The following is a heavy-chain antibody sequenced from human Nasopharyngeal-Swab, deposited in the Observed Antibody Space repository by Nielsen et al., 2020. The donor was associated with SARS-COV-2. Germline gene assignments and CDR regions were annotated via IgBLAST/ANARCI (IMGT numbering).Heavy chain of an antibody. J-gene: IGHJ4*02. CDR3: ARDPNYYDSSGYLDY. CDR2: IWYDGSNK. D-gene: IGHD3-22*01. Sequence: WIRQLSGKGLEWVAVIWYDGSNKYYADSVKGRFTISRDNSKNTLYLQMNSLRAEDTAVYYCARDPNYYDSSGYLDYWGQGTLVTVSS. V-gene: IGHV3-33*01.